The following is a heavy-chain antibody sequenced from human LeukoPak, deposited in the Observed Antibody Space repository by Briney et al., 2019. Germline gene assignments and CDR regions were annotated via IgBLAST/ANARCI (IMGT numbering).Heavy chain of an antibody. CDR1: GYTFTGYY. J-gene: IGHJ6*03. V-gene: IGHV1-2*06. Sequence: ASVKVSCKASGYTFTGYYMHWVRQAPGQGLEWMGRINPNSGGTNYAQKFQGRVTMTRDTSISTAYMELSRLRSDDTAVYYCARTPPVVLDYGDYAPIPDYYMDVWGKGTTVTVSS. D-gene: IGHD4-17*01. CDR3: ARTPPVVLDYGDYAPIPDYYMDV. CDR2: INPNSGGT.